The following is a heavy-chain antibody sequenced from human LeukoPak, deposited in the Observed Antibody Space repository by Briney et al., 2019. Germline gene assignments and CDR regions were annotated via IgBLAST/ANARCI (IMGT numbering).Heavy chain of an antibody. Sequence: SQTLSLTSTVSGGSISSGSYYWSWIRQPAGKGLEWIGRIYTSGSTNYNPSLKSRVTISVDTSKNQFSLKLSSVTAADTAVYYCARGHRTYYYGSGSCPSYFDYWGQGTLVTVSS. CDR3: ARGHRTYYYGSGSCPSYFDY. V-gene: IGHV4-61*02. CDR2: IYTSGST. D-gene: IGHD3-10*01. J-gene: IGHJ4*02. CDR1: GGSISSGSYY.